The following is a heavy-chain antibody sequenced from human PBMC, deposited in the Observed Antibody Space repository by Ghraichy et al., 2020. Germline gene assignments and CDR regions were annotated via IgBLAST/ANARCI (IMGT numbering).Heavy chain of an antibody. J-gene: IGHJ4*02. Sequence: SETLSLTCTVSGGSISSSINYYWGWIRQPPGKGLEWIGSLYYSGTTYYNPSLKSRVTISVDTSQTQFSLKLSSVTAADTAVYYCARVHEQWLGAFDYWGQGTLVTVSS. D-gene: IGHD6-19*01. CDR1: GGSISSSINYY. CDR2: LYYSGTT. CDR3: ARVHEQWLGAFDY. V-gene: IGHV4-39*07.